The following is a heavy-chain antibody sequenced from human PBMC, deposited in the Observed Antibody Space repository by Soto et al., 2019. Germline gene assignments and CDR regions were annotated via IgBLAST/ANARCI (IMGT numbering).Heavy chain of an antibody. CDR1: GFTFSDYF. CDR2: ISGSSDNI. J-gene: IGHJ5*02. CDR3: VRDSARIVVVPRVDGDNWLDP. D-gene: IGHD2-2*01. Sequence: PGGSLRLSCAASGFTFSDYFMSWIRQAPGKGLEWVSFISGSSDNIKYADSVKSRFTISRDNAKNSLYLQMSSLRAEDTAVYYCVRDSARIVVVPRVDGDNWLDPWGQGTLVTVSS. V-gene: IGHV3-11*06.